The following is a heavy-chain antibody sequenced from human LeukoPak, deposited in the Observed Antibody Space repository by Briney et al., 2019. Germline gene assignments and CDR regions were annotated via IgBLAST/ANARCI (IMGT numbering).Heavy chain of an antibody. CDR1: GGTFRSNA. Sequence: SVKVSCKASGGTFRSNAISWVRQAPGQGLEWMGGITPIFGTANYAQKFQGRVTITADESTSTAYMELSSLRSEDTAVYYCARSYYDSSGYYVFFDYWGQGTLVTVSS. V-gene: IGHV1-69*13. D-gene: IGHD3-22*01. CDR2: ITPIFGTA. CDR3: ARSYYDSSGYYVFFDY. J-gene: IGHJ4*02.